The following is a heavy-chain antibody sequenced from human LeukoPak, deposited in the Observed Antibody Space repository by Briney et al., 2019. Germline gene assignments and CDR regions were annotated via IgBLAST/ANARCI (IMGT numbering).Heavy chain of an antibody. CDR1: GGSISSYY. J-gene: IGHJ5*02. CDR2: LYYSGST. Sequence: SETLSLTCTVSGGSISSYYWSSIRQPPGKGLEWIGYLYYSGSTNYNPSLKSRVTISVDTSKNQFSLKLSSVTAADTAVYYCARGGEYYDFWSGYYPFDPWGQGTLVTVSS. D-gene: IGHD3-3*01. V-gene: IGHV4-59*01. CDR3: ARGGEYYDFWSGYYPFDP.